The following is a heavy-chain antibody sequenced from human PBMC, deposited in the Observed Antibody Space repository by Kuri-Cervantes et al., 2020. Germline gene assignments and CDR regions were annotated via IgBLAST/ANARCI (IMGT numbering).Heavy chain of an antibody. V-gene: IGHV4-34*01. CDR1: GGSFSGYY. CDR2: IDRRGST. D-gene: IGHD3-10*01. Sequence: SQTLSLTCAVYGGSFSGYYWSWIRQPPGKGLEWIGEIDRRGSTNYNPSLKSRVTISVDKSKNQFSLKLSSVTAADTAVYYCARVIDYGSGSYWDYWGQGTLVTV. CDR3: ARVIDYGSGSYWDY. J-gene: IGHJ4*02.